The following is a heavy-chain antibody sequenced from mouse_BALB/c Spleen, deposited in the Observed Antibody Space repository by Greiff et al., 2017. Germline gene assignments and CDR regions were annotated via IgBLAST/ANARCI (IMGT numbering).Heavy chain of an antibody. Sequence: QVQLKESGAELAKPGASVKMSCKASGYTFTSYWMHWVKQRPGQGLEWIGYINPSTGYTEYNQKFKDKATLTADKSSSTAYMQLSSLTSEDSAVYYCARRTPGARGAMDYWGQGTSVTVSS. CDR2: INPSTGYT. J-gene: IGHJ4*01. V-gene: IGHV1-7*01. CDR1: GYTFTSYW. CDR3: ARRTPGARGAMDY.